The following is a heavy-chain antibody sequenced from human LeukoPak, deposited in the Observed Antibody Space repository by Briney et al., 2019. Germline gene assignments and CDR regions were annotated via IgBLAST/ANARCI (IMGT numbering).Heavy chain of an antibody. Sequence: ASVKVSCKASGYAFTDYFIHWVRQAPGQGLEWMGWINPDSGGTNYAQKFQGRVTMTRDSSVSTAYMALSRLRSDDTAVYYCVRVYCSGGSRYRVFDYWGQGTLVTVSS. CDR2: INPDSGGT. CDR1: GYAFTDYF. D-gene: IGHD2-15*01. J-gene: IGHJ4*02. CDR3: VRVYCSGGSRYRVFDY. V-gene: IGHV1-2*02.